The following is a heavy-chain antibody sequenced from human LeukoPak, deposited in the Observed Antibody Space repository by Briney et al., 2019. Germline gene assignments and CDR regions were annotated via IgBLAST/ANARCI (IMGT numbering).Heavy chain of an antibody. CDR1: GYSISSGFY. CDR3: ARGLVFDYGDYGWFDP. Sequence: SETLSLTCTVSGYSISSGFYWGWIRQSPEKGLEWIGSIYRSGSTYHSPSLKSRVAISVDTSKNQFSLRLSSVTAADTAVYCCARGLVFDYGDYGWFDPWGQGTLVTVSS. V-gene: IGHV4-38-2*02. CDR2: IYRSGST. J-gene: IGHJ5*02. D-gene: IGHD4-17*01.